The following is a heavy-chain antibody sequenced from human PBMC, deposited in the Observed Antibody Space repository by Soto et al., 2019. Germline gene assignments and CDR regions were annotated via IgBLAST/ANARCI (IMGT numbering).Heavy chain of an antibody. V-gene: IGHV1-18*01. J-gene: IGHJ4*02. CDR3: ARGRYGDY. CDR1: GYTFTSYG. Sequence: QVHLVQSGAEVKKPGASVKVSCKGSGYTFTSYGITWVRQAPGHGLEWMGWISAHNGNTDYAQKLQGRVTVTRDTSKSTAYMELRSLRSDDTAVYYCARGRYGDYWGQGALVTVSS. D-gene: IGHD1-1*01. CDR2: ISAHNGNT.